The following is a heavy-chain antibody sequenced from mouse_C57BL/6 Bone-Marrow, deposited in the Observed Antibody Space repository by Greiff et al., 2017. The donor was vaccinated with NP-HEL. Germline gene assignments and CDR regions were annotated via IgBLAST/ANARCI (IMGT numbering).Heavy chain of an antibody. V-gene: IGHV1-81*01. J-gene: IGHJ2*01. CDR3: ARSPVITTVVATDY. CDR1: GYTFTSYG. D-gene: IGHD1-1*01. CDR2: IYPRSGNT. Sequence: QVQLQQSGAELARPGASVKLSCKASGYTFTSYGISWVKQRTGQGLEWIGEIYPRSGNTYYNEKFKCKSTLTADKSSSTAYMELRSLTSEDSAVYFCARSPVITTVVATDYWGQGTTLTVSS.